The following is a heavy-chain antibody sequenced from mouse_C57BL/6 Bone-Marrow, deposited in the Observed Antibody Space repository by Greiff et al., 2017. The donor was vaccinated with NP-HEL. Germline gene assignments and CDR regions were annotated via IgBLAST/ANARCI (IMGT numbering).Heavy chain of an antibody. CDR2: ISYSGST. V-gene: IGHV3-8*01. Sequence: VQLKESGPGLAKPSQTLSLTCSVTGYSITSDYWNWIRKFPGNKLEYMGYISYSGSTYYNPSLKSRISITRDTSKNQYYLQLNSVTTEDTATYYCATVTGTGYWYFDVWGTGTTVTVSS. D-gene: IGHD4-1*01. J-gene: IGHJ1*03. CDR3: ATVTGTGYWYFDV. CDR1: GYSITSDY.